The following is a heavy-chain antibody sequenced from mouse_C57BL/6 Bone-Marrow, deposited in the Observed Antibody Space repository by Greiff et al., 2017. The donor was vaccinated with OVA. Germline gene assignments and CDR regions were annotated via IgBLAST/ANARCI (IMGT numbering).Heavy chain of an antibody. CDR1: GFSFNTYA. Sequence: GGGLVQPKGSLKLSCAASGFSFNTYAMNWVRQAPGKGLEWVARIRSKSNNYATYYADSVKDRFTISRDDSESMRYLQMNNLKTEDTAMYYWVRHDVYWYFDVWGTGTTVTVSS. CDR2: IRSKSNNYAT. J-gene: IGHJ1*03. V-gene: IGHV10-1*01. D-gene: IGHD2-3*01. CDR3: VRHDVYWYFDV.